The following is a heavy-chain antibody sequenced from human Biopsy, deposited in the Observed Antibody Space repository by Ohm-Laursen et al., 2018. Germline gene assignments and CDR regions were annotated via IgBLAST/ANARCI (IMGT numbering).Heavy chain of an antibody. Sequence: ASVKVSCKPSGGTFSSCVISWVRQAPGQGLEWMGRIIPTFDTPTYAPDFQGRVTFTADKSTGTAHLDLRSLRSEGTAVYYCATPFQYYDSWGGYPPFDHWGQGTLVTVSS. CDR2: IIPTFDTP. D-gene: IGHD3/OR15-3a*01. CDR1: GGTFSSCV. CDR3: ATPFQYYDSWGGYPPFDH. J-gene: IGHJ4*02. V-gene: IGHV1-69*06.